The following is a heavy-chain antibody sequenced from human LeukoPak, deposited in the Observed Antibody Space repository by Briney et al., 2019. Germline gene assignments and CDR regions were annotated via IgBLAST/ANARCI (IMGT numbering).Heavy chain of an antibody. V-gene: IGHV3-48*04. Sequence: GGSLRLSCAASGFTFSSCSMNWVRQAPGKGLEWVSYISSGSSTIYYADSVKGRFTISRDNAKNSLYLQMNSLRAEDTALYYCARGVRNYYDSSGYYALFDYWGQGTLVTVSS. D-gene: IGHD3-22*01. CDR1: GFTFSSCS. CDR2: ISSGSSTI. J-gene: IGHJ4*02. CDR3: ARGVRNYYDSSGYYALFDY.